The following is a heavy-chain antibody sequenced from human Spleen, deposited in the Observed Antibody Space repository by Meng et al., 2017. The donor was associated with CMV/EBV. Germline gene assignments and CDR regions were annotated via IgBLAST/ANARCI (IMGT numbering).Heavy chain of an antibody. CDR3: AKGSSAGWLYFDY. CDR2: IYYSGST. CDR1: GGSISSYY. J-gene: IGHJ4*02. V-gene: IGHV4-59*01. Sequence: GSLRLSCTVSGGSISSYYWSWIRQPPGKGLEWIGYIYYSGSTNYNPSLKSRVTISVDTSKNQFSLKLSSVTAADTAVYYCAKGSSAGWLYFDYWGQGTLVTVSS. D-gene: IGHD6-6*01.